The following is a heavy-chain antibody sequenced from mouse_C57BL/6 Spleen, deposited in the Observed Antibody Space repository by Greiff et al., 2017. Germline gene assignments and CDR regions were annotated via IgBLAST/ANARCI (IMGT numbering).Heavy chain of an antibody. Sequence: EVKLVESEGGLVQPGSSMKLSCTASGFTFSDYYMAWVRQVPEKGLEWVANINYDGSSTYYLDSLKSRFIISRDNAKNILYLQMSSLKSEDTTTYYCAREGGNSPYYYAMDYWGQGTSVTVSS. J-gene: IGHJ4*01. CDR2: INYDGSST. CDR3: AREGGNSPYYYAMDY. CDR1: GFTFSDYY. D-gene: IGHD2-1*01. V-gene: IGHV5-16*01.